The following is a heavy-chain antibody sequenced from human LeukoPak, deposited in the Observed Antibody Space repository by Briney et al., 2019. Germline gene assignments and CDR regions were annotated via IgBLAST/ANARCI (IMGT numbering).Heavy chain of an antibody. CDR1: GFTFSSYA. V-gene: IGHV3-23*01. J-gene: IGHJ4*02. CDR2: ISGSGGST. Sequence: PGGSLRLSCAASGFTFSSYAMSWVRQAPGKGLEWVSAISGSGGSTYYADSVKGRFTISRDNSKNTLYLQMNSLRAEDTAVYYCATSNYYDSSGLDYWGQGTLVTVSS. D-gene: IGHD3-22*01. CDR3: ATSNYYDSSGLDY.